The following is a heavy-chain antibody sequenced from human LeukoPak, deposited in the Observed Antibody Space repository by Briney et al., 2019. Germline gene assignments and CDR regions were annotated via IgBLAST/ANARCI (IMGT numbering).Heavy chain of an antibody. CDR2: IIPIFGTA. J-gene: IGHJ6*03. Sequence: ASEKVSCKASGGTFSSYAISWVRQAPGQGLEWMGGIIPIFGTANYAQKFQGRVTITTDESTSTAYMELSSLRSEDTAVYYCARSTLPTGYSSSWYPTYYYYYMDVWGKGTTVTVSS. CDR3: ARSTLPTGYSSSWYPTYYYYYMDV. CDR1: GGTFSSYA. D-gene: IGHD6-13*01. V-gene: IGHV1-69*05.